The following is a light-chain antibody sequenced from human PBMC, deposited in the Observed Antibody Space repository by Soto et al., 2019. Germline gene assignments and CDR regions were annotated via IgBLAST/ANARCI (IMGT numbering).Light chain of an antibody. CDR1: QSISSW. Sequence: DIQMYMSLSTLSANVGDRVTITCRASQSISSWLAWYQQKPGKAPKLLIYDASSLESGVPSRFSGSGSGTEFTLTISSLQPDDFATYYCQQYNSYSWTFGQVAKVDIK. CDR3: QQYNSYSWT. J-gene: IGKJ1*01. CDR2: DAS. V-gene: IGKV1-5*01.